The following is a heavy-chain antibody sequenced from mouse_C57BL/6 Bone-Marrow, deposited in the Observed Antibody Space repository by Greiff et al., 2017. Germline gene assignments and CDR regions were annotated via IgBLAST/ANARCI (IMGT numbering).Heavy chain of an antibody. V-gene: IGHV1-20*01. CDR3: ARGDFTTVVPAY. Sequence: EVQVVESGPELVKPGDSVKISCKASGYSFTGYFMNWVMQSHGKSLEWIGRINPYNGDTFYNQKFKGKATLTVDKSSSTAHMELRSLTSEDSAVYYCARGDFTTVVPAYWGQGTLVTVSA. J-gene: IGHJ3*01. CDR1: GYSFTGYF. CDR2: INPYNGDT. D-gene: IGHD1-1*01.